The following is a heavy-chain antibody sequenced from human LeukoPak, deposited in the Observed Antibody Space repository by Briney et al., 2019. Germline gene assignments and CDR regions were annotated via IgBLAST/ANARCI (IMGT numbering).Heavy chain of an antibody. CDR1: GFTFSSYS. J-gene: IGHJ3*01. Sequence: GGSLRLSCAASGFTFSSYSMNWVRQAPGKGLEWVSSISSSSSYIYYADSVKGRFTISRDNAKNSLYLQMNSLRAEDTATYFCARRATDASFSFFDVWGQGTMVTVSS. CDR3: ARRATDASFSFFDV. D-gene: IGHD3-10*01. V-gene: IGHV3-21*01. CDR2: ISSSSSYI.